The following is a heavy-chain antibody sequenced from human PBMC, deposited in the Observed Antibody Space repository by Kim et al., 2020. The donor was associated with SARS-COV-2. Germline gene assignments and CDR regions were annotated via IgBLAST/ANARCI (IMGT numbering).Heavy chain of an antibody. CDR3: ARDPAHVAVSSWFYP. V-gene: IGHV4-4*02. J-gene: IGHJ5*02. CDR2: IYHSGST. CDR1: GGSISSSNW. Sequence: SETLSLTCAVSGGSISSSNWWSWVRQPPGKGLEWIGEIYHSGSTNYNPSIKSRATISVDKSKNQFSLKLSSVTAADTAVYYCARDPAHVAVSSWFYPWGQGTLVTVSS. D-gene: IGHD3-3*02.